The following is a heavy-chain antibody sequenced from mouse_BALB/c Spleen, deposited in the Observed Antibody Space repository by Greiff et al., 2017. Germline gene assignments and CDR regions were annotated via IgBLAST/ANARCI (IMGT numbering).Heavy chain of an antibody. D-gene: IGHD2-4*01. J-gene: IGHJ3*01. CDR3: ARGYYDYDWFAY. Sequence: EVQLVESGGGLVKPGGSLKLSCAASGFTFSDYYMYCVRQTPEKRLEWVATISDGGSYTYYPDSVKGRFTISRDNAKNNLYLQMSSLKSEDTAMYYCARGYYDYDWFAYWGQGTLVTVSA. CDR2: ISDGGSYT. CDR1: GFTFSDYY. V-gene: IGHV5-4*02.